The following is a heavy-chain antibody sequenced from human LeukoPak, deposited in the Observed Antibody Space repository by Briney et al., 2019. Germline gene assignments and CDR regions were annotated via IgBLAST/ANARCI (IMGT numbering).Heavy chain of an antibody. V-gene: IGHV3-66*03. CDR1: GLSVSSNF. CDR2: LYSYGTT. Sequence: GGSLRLSCAPSGLSVSSNFMSWVRQVQGKGLEWVETLYSYGTTYYADSVKGRFTISRDNSKNTLYLQMNSLRAEDTAVYYCARGYSSGWNTGGYFDYWGQGTLVTVSS. D-gene: IGHD6-19*01. CDR3: ARGYSSGWNTGGYFDY. J-gene: IGHJ4*02.